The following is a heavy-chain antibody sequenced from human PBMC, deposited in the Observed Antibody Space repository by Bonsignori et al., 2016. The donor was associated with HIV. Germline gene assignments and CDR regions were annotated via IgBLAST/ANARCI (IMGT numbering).Heavy chain of an antibody. V-gene: IGHV4-34*01. D-gene: IGHD2-15*01. CDR2: INHSGST. J-gene: IGHJ4*02. Sequence: WIRQPPGKGLEWIGEINHSGSTNYNPSLKSRATLSVDTSKNQFSLNLTSVTAADTAIYYCARDRYCSGGNCPTPPDYWGQGTLVTVSS. CDR3: ARDRYCSGGNCPTPPDY.